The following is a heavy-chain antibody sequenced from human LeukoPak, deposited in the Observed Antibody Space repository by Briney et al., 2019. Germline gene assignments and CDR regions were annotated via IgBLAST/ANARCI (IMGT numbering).Heavy chain of an antibody. J-gene: IGHJ4*02. CDR2: IYGADAA. CDR1: GFNVSSNY. CDR3: VTSTGQQFIPYDY. D-gene: IGHD6-13*01. V-gene: IGHV3-66*02. Sequence: GGSLRLSCAASGFNVSSNYMTWIRQAPGKGLEWVSLIYGADAAYYAESVRGRLMISRDNLKNTLFLQMNSLRVEDTALYYCVTSTGQQFIPYDYWGQGTHVTVSS.